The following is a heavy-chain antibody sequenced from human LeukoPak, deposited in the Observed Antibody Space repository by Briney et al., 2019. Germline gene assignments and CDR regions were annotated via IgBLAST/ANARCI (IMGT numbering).Heavy chain of an antibody. CDR3: ARRSGRITMVRGAPFDP. CDR1: GGSISSSNW. CDR2: IYHSGST. D-gene: IGHD3-10*01. Sequence: SGTLSLTCAVSGGSISSSNWWNWVRQPPGKGLEWIGEIYHSGSTNYNPSLKSRVTISVDTSKNQFSLKLSSVTAADTAVYYCARRSGRITMVRGAPFDPWGQGTLVTVSS. V-gene: IGHV4-4*02. J-gene: IGHJ5*02.